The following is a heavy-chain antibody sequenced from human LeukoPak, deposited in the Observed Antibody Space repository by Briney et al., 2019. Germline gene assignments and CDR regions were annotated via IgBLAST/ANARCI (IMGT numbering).Heavy chain of an antibody. CDR1: GDSISSYY. CDR3: ARDPYPLYSSGAFDP. D-gene: IGHD6-19*01. J-gene: IGHJ5*02. Sequence: SETLSLTCTVSGDSISSYYWSWIRQSPGKGLEWIGYIYPSGSTKYNPSLKSRVTISTDTSKNLFSLRLTSVTAADTAVYYCARDPYPLYSSGAFDPWGQGTLVTVSS. CDR2: IYPSGST. V-gene: IGHV4-59*01.